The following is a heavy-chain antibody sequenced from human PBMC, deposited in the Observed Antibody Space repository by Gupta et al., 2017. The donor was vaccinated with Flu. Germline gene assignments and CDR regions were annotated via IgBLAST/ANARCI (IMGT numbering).Heavy chain of an antibody. Sequence: EVQLLESGGGLVQPGGSLRLSCAASGFIFNSYAMTWVRQAPGKGLEWVSTISGSGGSTYYADSVKGRFTISRDNSKNILYLQMNSLRAEDTAVYYCANTPFVMIVVADYYGMDIWGQGTTVTVSS. CDR3: ANTPFVMIVVADYYGMDI. CDR2: ISGSGGST. D-gene: IGHD3-22*01. CDR1: GFIFNSYA. V-gene: IGHV3-23*01. J-gene: IGHJ6*02.